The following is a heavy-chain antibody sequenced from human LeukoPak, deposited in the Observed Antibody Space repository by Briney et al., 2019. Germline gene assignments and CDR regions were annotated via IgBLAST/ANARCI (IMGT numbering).Heavy chain of an antibody. Sequence: GGSLRLSXAASGFTFSGYGMHWVRQAPGQGLEWVAFIRSDGSNKYYADSVKGRYIVSRDNSKNTLYLLMNSLRSEDTAVYYCATGGIAAALDHWGQGTLVTVSS. CDR2: IRSDGSNK. CDR1: GFTFSGYG. J-gene: IGHJ4*02. CDR3: ATGGIAAALDH. V-gene: IGHV3-30*02. D-gene: IGHD6-13*01.